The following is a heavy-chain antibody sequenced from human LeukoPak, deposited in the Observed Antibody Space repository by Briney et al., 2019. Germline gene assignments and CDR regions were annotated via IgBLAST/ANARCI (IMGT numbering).Heavy chain of an antibody. Sequence: KPSETLSLTCTVSGGSISSYYWSWIRQPAGKGLERIGRIYTSGSTNYNPSLKSRVTMSVDTSKNQFSLKLSSVTAADTAVYYCARDFVAGRLYAFDIWGQGTMVTVSS. CDR1: GGSISSYY. CDR3: ARDFVAGRLYAFDI. V-gene: IGHV4-4*07. CDR2: IYTSGST. D-gene: IGHD6-19*01. J-gene: IGHJ3*02.